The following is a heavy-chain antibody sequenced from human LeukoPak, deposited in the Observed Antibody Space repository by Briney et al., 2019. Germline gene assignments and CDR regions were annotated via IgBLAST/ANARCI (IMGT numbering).Heavy chain of an antibody. J-gene: IGHJ6*03. Sequence: GESLKISCKGSGYSFTSYWIGWVRQMPGKGLEWMGIIYPGDSDTGYSPSFQGQVTISADKSISTAYLQWSSLKASDTAMYYCARLEWELLAYYYYMDVWGKGTTVTVSS. CDR2: IYPGDSDT. D-gene: IGHD1-26*01. V-gene: IGHV5-51*01. CDR1: GYSFTSYW. CDR3: ARLEWELLAYYYYMDV.